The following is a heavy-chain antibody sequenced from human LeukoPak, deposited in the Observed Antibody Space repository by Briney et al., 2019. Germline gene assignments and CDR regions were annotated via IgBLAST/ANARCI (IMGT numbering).Heavy chain of an antibody. CDR2: INCDGRIT. V-gene: IGHV3-74*01. Sequence: QTGGCLRLSCSVSGFTLSSYWVQSVRQAPGWGLVWVSRINCDGRITSYADCVKGRFTIYRDNAKNTLYLQMNSLRAEDTAVYYCARAPFDYWCQGTLVTVSS. CDR1: GFTLSSYW. CDR3: ARAPFDY. J-gene: IGHJ4*02.